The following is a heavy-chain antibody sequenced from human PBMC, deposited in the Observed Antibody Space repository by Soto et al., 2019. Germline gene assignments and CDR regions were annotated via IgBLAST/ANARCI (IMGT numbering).Heavy chain of an antibody. D-gene: IGHD3-3*01. CDR3: ARDSQPLRDYYYGMDV. CDR2: IWYDGSNK. CDR1: GFTLSSYV. J-gene: IGHJ6*02. Sequence: QVQLVESGGGVVLPGRSLRLSCAASGFTLSSYVMHWVRQAPGKGLEWVAVIWYDGSNKYYVDSVKGRFTISRDNSKNTLYLQMNSLRAEDTALYYCARDSQPLRDYYYGMDVWGQGTTVTVSS. V-gene: IGHV3-33*01.